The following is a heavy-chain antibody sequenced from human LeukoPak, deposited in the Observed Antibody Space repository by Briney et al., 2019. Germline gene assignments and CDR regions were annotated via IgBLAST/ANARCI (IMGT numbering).Heavy chain of an antibody. CDR2: IKQDETEK. J-gene: IGHJ3*02. CDR1: GFTFSSHG. D-gene: IGHD1-14*01. CDR3: AREGNRRAFDI. V-gene: IGHV3-7*01. Sequence: GGSLRLSCAASGFTFSSHGMSWVRQAPGKGLEWVANIKQDETEKNHVDSVKGRFTISRDNAKNSLYLQMNSLRNEDTAVYYCAREGNRRAFDIWGQGTMVTASS.